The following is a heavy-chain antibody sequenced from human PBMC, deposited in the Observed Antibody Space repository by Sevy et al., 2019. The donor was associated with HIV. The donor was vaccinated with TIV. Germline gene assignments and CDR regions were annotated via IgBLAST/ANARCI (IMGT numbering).Heavy chain of an antibody. J-gene: IGHJ5*02. D-gene: IGHD2-15*01. CDR2: IYYSGST. CDR3: AIELRMGCCSGGSCFSWFDP. CDR1: GGSISSGDYY. Sequence: SETLSLTCTVSGGSISSGDYYWSWIRQPPGKGLEWIGYIYYSGSTYYNPSLKSRVTISVDTSKNQFSLKLSSVTAADRAVYYCAIELRMGCCSGGSCFSWFDPWGQGTLVTVSS. V-gene: IGHV4-30-4*01.